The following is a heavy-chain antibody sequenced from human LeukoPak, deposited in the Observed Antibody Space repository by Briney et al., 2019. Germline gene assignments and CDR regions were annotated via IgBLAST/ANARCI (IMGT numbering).Heavy chain of an antibody. CDR1: GFIFSSYA. J-gene: IGHJ1*01. Sequence: PGRSLRLSCAASGFIFSSYAMHWVRQAPGKGLEWVAVISYDGSDKKYADSVKGRFTIPRDNHKNTLYVQMNSVTAKDKALYYCARDVVRGPDDGYFQHWGQGTLVTVSS. CDR3: ARDVVRGPDDGYFQH. V-gene: IGHV3-30-3*01. CDR2: ISYDGSDK. D-gene: IGHD3-10*02.